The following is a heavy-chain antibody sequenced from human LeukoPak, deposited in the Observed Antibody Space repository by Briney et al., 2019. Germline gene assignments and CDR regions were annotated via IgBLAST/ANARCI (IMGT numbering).Heavy chain of an antibody. J-gene: IGHJ4*02. D-gene: IGHD6-6*01. CDR3: ARGLSGYSSSLGY. V-gene: IGHV3-74*01. CDR1: GFTFSSYW. CDR2: INSDGSST. Sequence: GGSLRLSCAASGFTFSSYWMHWVRQAPGKGRGWVSRINSDGSSTSYADSVKGRFTISRDNAKNTLYLQMNSLRAEDTAVYYCARGLSGYSSSLGYWGQGTLVTVSS.